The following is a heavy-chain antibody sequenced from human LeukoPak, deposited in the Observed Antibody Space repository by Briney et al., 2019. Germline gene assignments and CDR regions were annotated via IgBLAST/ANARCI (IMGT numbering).Heavy chain of an antibody. CDR3: ARGLYYDILTGSPRLSALDV. Sequence: HPGGSLRLSCTASGFTFSGYGMHWVRQAPGKGLEWVALIWYNGSRKYYTASVRGRFTISRDQSKNTLYLEMNNVKAEDTAVYFCARGLYYDILTGSPRLSALDVWGQGTLVSVSS. CDR1: GFTFSGYG. D-gene: IGHD3-9*01. V-gene: IGHV3-33*01. CDR2: IWYNGSRK. J-gene: IGHJ3*01.